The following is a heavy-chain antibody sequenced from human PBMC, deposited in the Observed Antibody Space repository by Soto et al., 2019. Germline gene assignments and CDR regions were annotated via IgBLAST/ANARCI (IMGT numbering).Heavy chain of an antibody. CDR1: GGSISSYY. D-gene: IGHD1-26*01. Sequence: SETLSLTCTVSGGSISSYYWSWIRQPPGKGLEWIGYIYYSGSTNYNPSLKSRVTISVDTSKNQFSLKLSSVTAADTAVYYCARVLANTASDAFDIWGQGTMVTVSS. CDR3: ARVLANTASDAFDI. CDR2: IYYSGST. J-gene: IGHJ3*02. V-gene: IGHV4-59*01.